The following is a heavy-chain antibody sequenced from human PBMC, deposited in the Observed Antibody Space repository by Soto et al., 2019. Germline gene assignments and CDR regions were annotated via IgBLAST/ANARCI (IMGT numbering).Heavy chain of an antibody. V-gene: IGHV1-8*02. CDR3: ARGLEYYDILTGYYAWFDP. Sequence: ASVKVSCKASGGTFSSYAISWVRQAPGQGLEWMGWMNPNSGNTDYAQKFQGRVTMTRNTSISTAYMELSSLRSEDTAVYYCARGLEYYDILTGYYAWFDPWGQGTLVTVSS. CDR1: GGTFSSYA. CDR2: MNPNSGNT. J-gene: IGHJ5*02. D-gene: IGHD3-9*01.